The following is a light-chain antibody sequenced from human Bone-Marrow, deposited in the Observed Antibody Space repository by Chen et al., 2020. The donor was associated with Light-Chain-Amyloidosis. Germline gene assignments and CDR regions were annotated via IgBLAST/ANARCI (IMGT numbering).Light chain of an antibody. Sequence: SYVLTQPPAVSVAPGQTARITCGGDDIETESVHWYQLKPGQAPVLVVEDDSDRPSGIPERFSGSNSGNTATLTISRVEGGDEADYYGQVWDRSSDRPVFGGGTKLTVL. V-gene: IGLV3-21*02. CDR3: QVWDRSSDRPV. CDR2: DDS. J-gene: IGLJ3*02. CDR1: DIETES.